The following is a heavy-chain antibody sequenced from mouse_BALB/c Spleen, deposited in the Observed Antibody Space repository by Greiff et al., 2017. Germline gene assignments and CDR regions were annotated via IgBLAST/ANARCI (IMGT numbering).Heavy chain of an antibody. Sequence: QVQLKESGPSLVQPSQSLSITCTVSGFSLTSYGVHWVRQSPGKGLEWLGVIWRGGSTDYNAAFMSRLSITKDNSKSQVFFKMNSLQADDTAIYYCAKNDYYGSSYAMDYWGQGTSVTVSS. CDR1: GFSLTSYG. J-gene: IGHJ4*01. CDR3: AKNDYYGSSYAMDY. CDR2: IWRGGST. D-gene: IGHD1-1*01. V-gene: IGHV2-5-1*01.